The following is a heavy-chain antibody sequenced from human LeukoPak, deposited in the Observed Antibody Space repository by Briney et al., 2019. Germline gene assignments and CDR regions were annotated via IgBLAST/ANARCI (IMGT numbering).Heavy chain of an antibody. J-gene: IGHJ3*02. CDR1: EYTFTGYY. Sequence: SLKVSCKASEYTFTGYYMHLARHAPGQRLKWMGWTHPTSGGKSYEQSFQGRVIMTSHTSISTAYMEVRRLTSHDTAVYYCARGTILEPFHIWGQGTMVTVSS. V-gene: IGHV1-2*02. CDR3: ARGTILEPFHI. D-gene: IGHD3-3*01. CDR2: THPTSGGK.